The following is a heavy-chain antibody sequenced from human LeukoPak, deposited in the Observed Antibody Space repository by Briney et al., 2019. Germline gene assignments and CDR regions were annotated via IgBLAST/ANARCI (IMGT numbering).Heavy chain of an antibody. CDR3: ARFRPLVAGAFIDY. Sequence: ASVKVSCKASGYTFTGYYMHWVRQAPGQGLEWMGWINPNSGGTNYAQKFQGRVTMTRDTSISTAYMELSRLRSDDTAVYYCARFRPLVAGAFIDYWGQGTLVTVSS. J-gene: IGHJ4*02. V-gene: IGHV1-2*02. CDR2: INPNSGGT. D-gene: IGHD6-19*01. CDR1: GYTFTGYY.